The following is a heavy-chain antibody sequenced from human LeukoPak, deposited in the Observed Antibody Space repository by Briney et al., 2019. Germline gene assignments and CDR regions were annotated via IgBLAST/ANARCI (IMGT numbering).Heavy chain of an antibody. D-gene: IGHD2-8*01. CDR3: ARGYAIDY. CDR2: IYYSGST. V-gene: IGHV4-39*07. CDR1: LDSISSSIYY. J-gene: IGHJ4*02. Sequence: PETLSLTCTVSLDSISSSIYYWGWIRQPPGKGLEWIGSIYYSGSTYYNPPLKSRVTISEDTSKNQSSLKLSSVTAADTAIYYCARGYAIDYWGQGTQVIVSS.